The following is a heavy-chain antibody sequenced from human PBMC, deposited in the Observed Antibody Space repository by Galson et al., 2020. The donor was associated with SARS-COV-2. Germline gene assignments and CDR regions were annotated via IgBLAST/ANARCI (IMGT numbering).Heavy chain of an antibody. CDR3: ARGYGSGSYQRYYYYGMDV. CDR1: GYTFTSYG. Sequence: ASVKVSCKASGYTFTSYGISWVRQAPGQGLEWMGWISAYNGNTNYAQKLQGRVTMTTDTSTSTAYMELRSLRSDDTAVYYCARGYGSGSYQRYYYYGMDVWGQGTTVTVSS. V-gene: IGHV1-18*01. D-gene: IGHD3-10*01. J-gene: IGHJ6*02. CDR2: ISAYNGNT.